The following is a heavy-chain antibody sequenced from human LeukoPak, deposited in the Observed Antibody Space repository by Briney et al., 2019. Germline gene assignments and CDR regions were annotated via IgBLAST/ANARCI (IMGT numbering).Heavy chain of an antibody. CDR2: IYYSGNT. CDR3: ARDTGYYYYYMDV. Sequence: SSETLSLTCTVSGGSISNYYWTWIRQPPGKGLEWSAYIYYSGNTYYNPSLKSRVTVSIDTSKKQFSLKLTYVTAADTAVSYCARDTGYYYYYMDVWGKATNVTVSS. D-gene: IGHD4-11*01. V-gene: IGHV4-59*01. CDR1: GGSISNYY. J-gene: IGHJ6*03.